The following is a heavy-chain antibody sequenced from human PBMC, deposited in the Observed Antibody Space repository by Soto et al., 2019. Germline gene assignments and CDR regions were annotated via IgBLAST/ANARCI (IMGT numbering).Heavy chain of an antibody. CDR2: ISATGGST. CDR1: EFPFSSYT. V-gene: IGHV3-23*01. D-gene: IGHD2-21*02. Sequence: GGSLRLSFAASEFPFSSYTLSWVRKAPGKGLEWVSGISATGGSTYYADSVKGRFTFSRDNSKNTLYLQMNSLRAEDTAVYYCAKGFIRDCGGDCTVDTWGQGTLVTVSS. J-gene: IGHJ5*02. CDR3: AKGFIRDCGGDCTVDT.